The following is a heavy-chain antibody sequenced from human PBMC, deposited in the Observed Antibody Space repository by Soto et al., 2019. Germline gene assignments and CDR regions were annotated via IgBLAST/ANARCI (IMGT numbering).Heavy chain of an antibody. CDR1: GFTFSNYW. J-gene: IGHJ5*02. Sequence: GGSLRLSCAASGFTFSNYWMAWVRQAPGKGLEWVANIDQDGGEKYYVDSVKGRFTISRDNAKNSLYLHMNSLRAEDTAVYYSARGGNLFAPCGQG. V-gene: IGHV3-7*05. CDR3: ARGGNLFAP. CDR2: IDQDGGEK. D-gene: IGHD3-10*01.